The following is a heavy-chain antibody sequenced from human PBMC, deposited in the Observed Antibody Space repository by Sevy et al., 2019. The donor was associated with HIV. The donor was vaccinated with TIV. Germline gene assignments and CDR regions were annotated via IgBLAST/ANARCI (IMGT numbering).Heavy chain of an antibody. Sequence: ASVKVSCKASGFTFGSYDIYWVRQAPRQGLEWMGWMNTNTGNTGFAQKFQGRVTMTRNTSITTGYMEMSNLRSEDTAVYFCARASGWSLRYGMDVWGQWTTVTVSS. D-gene: IGHD6-19*01. V-gene: IGHV1-8*02. CDR2: MNTNTGNT. J-gene: IGHJ6*02. CDR1: GFTFGSYD. CDR3: ARASGWSLRYGMDV.